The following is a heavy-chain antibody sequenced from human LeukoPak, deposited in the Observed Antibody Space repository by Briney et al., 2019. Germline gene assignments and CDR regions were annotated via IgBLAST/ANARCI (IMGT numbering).Heavy chain of an antibody. J-gene: IGHJ4*02. V-gene: IGHV1-18*01. CDR3: ERGTWKTAARPYSFDT. D-gene: IGHD1-1*01. Sequence: ASVKISCNASAFSFTSFGNNWERLTPAQGLESIGWISGYNGNTNYAQKLQGRVRMTTDTSTNTAYMELRTLRDTDQAKHYYERGTWKTAARPYSFDTWGQGTLVTVTS. CDR1: AFSFTSFG. CDR2: ISGYNGNT.